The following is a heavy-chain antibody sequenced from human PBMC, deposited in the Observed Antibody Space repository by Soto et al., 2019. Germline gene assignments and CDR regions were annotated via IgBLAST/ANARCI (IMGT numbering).Heavy chain of an antibody. CDR3: ARDLMSGLGAIGY. CDR1: GGCVISYY. V-gene: IGHV4-59*02. CDR2: VHYSGST. Sequence: SYTPSLTRTVSGGCVISYYLHWIRQPPGKGLEWIGSVHYSGSTNYNPSLKSQVTISVDTSKNQFSLKVSSVTTADTAVYYCARDLMSGLGAIGYWGQGTLVTVSS. J-gene: IGHJ4*02. D-gene: IGHD3-10*01.